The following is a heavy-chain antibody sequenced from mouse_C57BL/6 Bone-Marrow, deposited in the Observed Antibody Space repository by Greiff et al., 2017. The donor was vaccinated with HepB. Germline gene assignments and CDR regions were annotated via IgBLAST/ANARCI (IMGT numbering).Heavy chain of an antibody. J-gene: IGHJ1*03. CDR3: ARHGPDYYGSSSRYFDV. CDR2: ISNGGGST. D-gene: IGHD1-1*01. Sequence: EVKLVESGGGLVQPGGSLKLSCAASGFTFSDYYMYWVRQTPEKRLEWVADISNGGGSTYYPDTVKGRFTISRDNAKNTLYLQMSRLKSEDTAMYYCARHGPDYYGSSSRYFDVWGTGTTVTVSS. V-gene: IGHV5-12*01. CDR1: GFTFSDYY.